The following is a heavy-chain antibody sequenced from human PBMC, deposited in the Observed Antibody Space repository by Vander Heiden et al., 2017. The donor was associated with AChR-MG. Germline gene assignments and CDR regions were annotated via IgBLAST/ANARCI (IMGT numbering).Heavy chain of an antibody. CDR1: GFTSSSYR. J-gene: IGHJ4*02. Sequence: EVHLVASGGGLVQPGGSLRLSCAASGFTSSSYRMNWVRQAPGKGLEWLSYISRDGCDIYYADSMKGRFTISRDNAKNSVYLQMNSLRDDDTGVYFCARGHNWAFDFWGQGAQVTVSS. V-gene: IGHV3-48*02. CDR2: ISRDGCDI. CDR3: ARGHNWAFDF. D-gene: IGHD1-1*01.